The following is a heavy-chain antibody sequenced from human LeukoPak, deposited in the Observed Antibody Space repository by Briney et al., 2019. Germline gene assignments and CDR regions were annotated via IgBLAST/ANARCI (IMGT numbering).Heavy chain of an antibody. CDR3: ARDPHKGSGSYDY. Sequence: GGSLRLSCVASGFTFDIYAMNWVRQAPGKGLEWVSSISSSSSYIYYADSVKGRFTISRDNAKNSLYLQMNSLRAEDTAVYYCARDPHKGSGSYDYWGQGTLVTVSS. J-gene: IGHJ4*02. CDR1: GFTFDIYA. CDR2: ISSSSSYI. V-gene: IGHV3-21*01. D-gene: IGHD3-10*01.